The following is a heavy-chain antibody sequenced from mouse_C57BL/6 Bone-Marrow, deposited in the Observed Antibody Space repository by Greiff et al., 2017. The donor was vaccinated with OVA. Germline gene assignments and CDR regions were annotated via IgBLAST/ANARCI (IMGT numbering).Heavy chain of an antibody. CDR3: AREGYYGIYFDY. CDR1: GFTFSSYA. J-gene: IGHJ2*01. Sequence: EVMLVESGGGLVKPGGSLKLSCAASGFTFSSYAMSWVRQTPEKRLEWVATISDGGSYTYYPDNVKGRFTISRDNAKNNLYLQMSHLKSEDTAMYYCAREGYYGIYFDYWGQGTTLTVSS. D-gene: IGHD1-1*01. V-gene: IGHV5-4*01. CDR2: ISDGGSYT.